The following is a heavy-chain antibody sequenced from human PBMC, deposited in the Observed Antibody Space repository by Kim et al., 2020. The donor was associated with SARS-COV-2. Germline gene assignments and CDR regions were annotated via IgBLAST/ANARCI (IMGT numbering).Heavy chain of an antibody. V-gene: IGHV3-9*01. CDR3: AKGDSSSFYYNAFDM. Sequence: ADSVKGRFTISSDNAKNSLYLQMNSLRVEDTALYYCAKGDSSSFYYNAFDMWGQGTMVTVSS. D-gene: IGHD3-22*01. J-gene: IGHJ3*02.